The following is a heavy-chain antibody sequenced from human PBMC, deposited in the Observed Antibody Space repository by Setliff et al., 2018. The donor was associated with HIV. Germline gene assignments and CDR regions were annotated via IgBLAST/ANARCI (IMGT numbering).Heavy chain of an antibody. J-gene: IGHJ4*02. CDR2: IYHSGIT. CDR1: GGSFSGYY. CDR3: ASTGYSSGWSFDY. Sequence: PSETLSLTCAVYGGSFSGYYWSWIRQPPGKGLEWIGSIYHSGITYYNSSLKSRVTISVDTSKNQFSLRLSSVTAADTAVYYCASTGYSSGWSFDYWGQGTLVTVSS. V-gene: IGHV4-34*01. D-gene: IGHD6-19*01.